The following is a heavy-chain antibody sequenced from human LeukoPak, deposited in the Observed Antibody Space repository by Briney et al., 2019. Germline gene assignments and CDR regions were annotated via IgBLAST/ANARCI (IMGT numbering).Heavy chain of an antibody. J-gene: IGHJ4*02. D-gene: IGHD3-10*01. CDR1: GFTFSSYG. V-gene: IGHV3-23*01. CDR2: ISDSGGST. CDR3: AKDVRGRHGSGSYSSAGGF. Sequence: PGGSLRLSCAASGFTFSSYGMSWVRQAPGKGLEWVSAISDSGGSTYYADSVKGRFTISRDNSKNTLYLQMNSLRAEDTAVYYCAKDVRGRHGSGSYSSAGGFWGQGTLVTVSS.